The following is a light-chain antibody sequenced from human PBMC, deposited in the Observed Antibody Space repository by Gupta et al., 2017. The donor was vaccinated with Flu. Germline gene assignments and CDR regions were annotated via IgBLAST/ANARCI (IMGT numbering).Light chain of an antibody. CDR1: QSVGSR. CDR3: QQDDNWPDT. CDR2: DAS. J-gene: IGKJ2*01. V-gene: IGKV3-15*01. Sequence: ETVMPHPPCTLSTSPGESATLSCRARQSVGSRLCWYQQRPGQSPRLLIYDASTRATGIPARFSGSGSGTDFTLTISSLQSEDFAVYFCQQDDNWPDTFGQGTKLEIK.